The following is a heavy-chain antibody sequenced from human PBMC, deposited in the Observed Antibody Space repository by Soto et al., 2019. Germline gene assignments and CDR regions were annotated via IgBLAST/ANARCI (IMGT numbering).Heavy chain of an antibody. CDR2: ISSNGGST. CDR3: VKIDSNYYYGMDV. J-gene: IGHJ6*02. CDR1: GFTFSSYA. Sequence: PGGSLRLSCSASGFTFSSYAMHWVRQAPGKGLEYVSAISSNGGSTYYADSVKGRFTISRDNSKNTLYLQMSSLRAEDTAVYYCVKIDSNYYYGMDVWGQGTTVTVSS. D-gene: IGHD4-4*01. V-gene: IGHV3-64D*06.